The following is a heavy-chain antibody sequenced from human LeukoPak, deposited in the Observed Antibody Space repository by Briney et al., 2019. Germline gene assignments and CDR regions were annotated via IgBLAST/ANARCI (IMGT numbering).Heavy chain of an antibody. CDR1: GYTFTSYG. Sequence: GASVKVSCKASGYTFTSYGISWVRQAPGQGLEWMGWINPNSGGTNYAQKFQGWVTMTRDTSVSTAYMELSRLRSDDTAVYYCARAPYSSGWYWFDPWGQGTLVTVSS. V-gene: IGHV1-2*04. CDR2: INPNSGGT. D-gene: IGHD6-19*01. J-gene: IGHJ5*02. CDR3: ARAPYSSGWYWFDP.